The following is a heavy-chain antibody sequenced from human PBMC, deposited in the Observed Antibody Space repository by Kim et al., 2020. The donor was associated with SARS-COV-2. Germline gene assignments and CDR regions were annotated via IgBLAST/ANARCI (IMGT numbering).Heavy chain of an antibody. CDR3: ARDRAATRYYYYGMDV. J-gene: IGHJ6*02. V-gene: IGHV1-3*01. CDR1: GYTFTSYA. CDR2: INAGNGNT. Sequence: ASVKVSCKASGYTFTSYAMHWVRQAPGQRLEWMGWINAGNGNTKYSQKFQGRVTITRDTSASTAYMELSSLRSEDTAVYYCARDRAATRYYYYGMDVWVQGTTVTVSS. D-gene: IGHD5-12*01.